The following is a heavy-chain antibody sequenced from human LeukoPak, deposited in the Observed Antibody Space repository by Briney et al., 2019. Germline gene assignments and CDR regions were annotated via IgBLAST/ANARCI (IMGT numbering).Heavy chain of an antibody. CDR2: INHSGST. CDR1: GGSFSGYY. Sequence: SETLSLTCAVYGGSFSGYYWSWIRQPPGKGLEWIGEINHSGSTNYNPSLKSRVTISVDTSKNQFSLKLSSVTAADTAVYYCASQNYLPAAFDIWGQGTMVTVSS. D-gene: IGHD3-10*01. J-gene: IGHJ3*02. V-gene: IGHV4-34*01. CDR3: ASQNYLPAAFDI.